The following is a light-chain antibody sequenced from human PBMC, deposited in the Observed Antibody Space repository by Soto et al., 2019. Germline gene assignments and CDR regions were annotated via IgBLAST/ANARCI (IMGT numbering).Light chain of an antibody. V-gene: IGKV3-15*01. CDR1: QSVSSN. CDR3: QQYNNWPRLYT. CDR2: GAS. Sequence: EIVMTQSPATLSVSPGEGATLSCRASQSVSSNLAWYQQKPGQAPRLLIYGASARATGIPARFSGSGSGTEFTLTISSLQSEDFAVYYWQQYNNWPRLYTFGQGTKLEIK. J-gene: IGKJ2*01.